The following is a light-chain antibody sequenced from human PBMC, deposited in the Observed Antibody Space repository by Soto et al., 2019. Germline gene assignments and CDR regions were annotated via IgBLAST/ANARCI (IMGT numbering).Light chain of an antibody. CDR3: QSYDNTLKGCV. Sequence: QSALTQSPSVSWAPGQRVIISCTGGSSNIGADYEVHWYQQLPGTAPKLLIYGNTNRPSGVPDRFSGSKSGSSASLAITGLQAEDEAEYYCQSYDNTLKGCVFGTGTKVTVL. J-gene: IGLJ1*01. CDR2: GNT. CDR1: SSNIGADYE. V-gene: IGLV1-40*01.